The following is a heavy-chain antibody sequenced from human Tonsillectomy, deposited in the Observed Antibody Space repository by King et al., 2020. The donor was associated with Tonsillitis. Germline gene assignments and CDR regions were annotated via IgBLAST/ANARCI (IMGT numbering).Heavy chain of an antibody. J-gene: IGHJ4*02. V-gene: IGHV4-59*01. D-gene: IGHD3-22*01. CDR1: VGSSSSYY. Sequence: QLQESGPGLVQPSETLSLTCTFSVGSSSSYYWSWIRQPPGRGLGWIGYSYYSGIPNYTPSLKSRVTISVDTSKNQFSRKLSSVTAWDTAVYYCARDQNYYDSSGYYRGGFDYWGQGTLVTVSS. CDR2: SYYSGIP. CDR3: ARDQNYYDSSGYYRGGFDY.